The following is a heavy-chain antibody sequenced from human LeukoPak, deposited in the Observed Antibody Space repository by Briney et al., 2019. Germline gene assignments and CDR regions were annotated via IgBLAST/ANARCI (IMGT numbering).Heavy chain of an antibody. Sequence: ASVKVSCKASGYTFPSYGISWVRQAPGQGLEWMGWISAYNGNTNYAQKLQGRVTMTTDTSTSTAYMEMRSVRADDTAVYYGARVSDYYDSSGHFDYWGQGTMVTVSS. CDR1: GYTFPSYG. J-gene: IGHJ4*02. D-gene: IGHD3-22*01. V-gene: IGHV1-18*01. CDR3: ARVSDYYDSSGHFDY. CDR2: ISAYNGNT.